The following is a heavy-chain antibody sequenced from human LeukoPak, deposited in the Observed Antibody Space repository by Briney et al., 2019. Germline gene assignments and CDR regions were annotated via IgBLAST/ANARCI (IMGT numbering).Heavy chain of an antibody. Sequence: GGSLRLSCEASGLIFSSFIMHWVRQAPGKGLEWVAVISYDGSYKYYADSVKGRFTISRDNSKNTLYLQMKSLRAEDTAVYYCATSSLDGGKSGAFDIWGQGTMVTVSS. CDR3: ATSSLDGGKSGAFDI. CDR1: GLIFSSFI. D-gene: IGHD4-23*01. V-gene: IGHV3-30*14. CDR2: ISYDGSYK. J-gene: IGHJ3*02.